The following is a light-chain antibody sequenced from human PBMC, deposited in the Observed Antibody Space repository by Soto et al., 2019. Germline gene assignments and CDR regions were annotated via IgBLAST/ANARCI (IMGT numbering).Light chain of an antibody. V-gene: IGLV2-14*01. CDR2: EVT. CDR3: SSYSSTSTLYV. CDR1: SSDIGAYNY. Sequence: QSVLTQPASVSGSPGQSITISCIGTSSDIGAYNYVSWYQQHPGKVPKLMIYEVTNRPSGLSNRFSGSKSGNTASLTISGPQAEDEAEYFCSSYSSTSTLYVFGTGTKVTVL. J-gene: IGLJ1*01.